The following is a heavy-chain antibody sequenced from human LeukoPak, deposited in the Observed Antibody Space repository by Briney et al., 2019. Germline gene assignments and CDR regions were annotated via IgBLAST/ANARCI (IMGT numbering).Heavy chain of an antibody. CDR2: VSDSGGST. J-gene: IGHJ4*02. D-gene: IGHD1-14*01. V-gene: IGHV3-23*01. Sequence: PGGSLRLSCAASGFTFSSYAMSWVRQAPGKGLEWVAVVSDSGGSTYSADSVKGRFIISRDNSENTLYLQMNSLRAEDTAVYYCAKVEEEPRLRHGLFDYWGQGTLVTVSS. CDR1: GFTFSSYA. CDR3: AKVEEEPRLRHGLFDY.